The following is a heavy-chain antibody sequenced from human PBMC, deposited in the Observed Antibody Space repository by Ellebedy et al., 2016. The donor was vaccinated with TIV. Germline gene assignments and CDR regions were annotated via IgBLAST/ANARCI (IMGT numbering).Heavy chain of an antibody. CDR3: AFARKADY. CDR1: GFTFSIYA. Sequence: PGGSLRLSCAASGFTFSIYAMSRVRQAPGKGLEWVSLISGSGDSTYYADSVKGRFTISRDNSKNTLYVQMNSLRAEDTAVYFCAFARKADYWGQGTLVTVSS. CDR2: ISGSGDST. V-gene: IGHV3-23*01. J-gene: IGHJ4*02.